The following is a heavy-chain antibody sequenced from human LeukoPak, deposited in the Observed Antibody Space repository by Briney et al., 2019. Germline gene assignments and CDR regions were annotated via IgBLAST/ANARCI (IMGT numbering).Heavy chain of an antibody. CDR1: GGSISSGGHY. CDR2: IYHNGIT. V-gene: IGHV4-30-2*01. D-gene: IGHD3-10*01. Sequence: SETLSLTCSVSGGSISSGGHYWSWIRQPPGKGLEWIGYIYHNGITSYNPSLKSRVTISVDRSKNQFSLKLSSVTAADTAVYYCARDQGVGTQYYYYYGMDVWGQGTTVTVSS. J-gene: IGHJ6*02. CDR3: ARDQGVGTQYYYYYGMDV.